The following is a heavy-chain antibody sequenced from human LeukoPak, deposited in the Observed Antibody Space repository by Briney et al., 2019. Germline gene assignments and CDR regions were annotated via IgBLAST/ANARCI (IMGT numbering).Heavy chain of an antibody. CDR3: AKSVGATTLFDS. J-gene: IGHJ4*02. D-gene: IGHD3-16*01. CDR1: GFTFTTYA. V-gene: IGHV3-23*01. CDR2: ISGHGTST. Sequence: GRSLRLSCAASGFTFTTYAMAWVRHGPGKGLEWVSFISGHGTSTYYADSVKGRFTIPRDKSKNTMFLQMDSLRVEDTAIYYCAKSVGATTLFDSWGQGTLVTVSS.